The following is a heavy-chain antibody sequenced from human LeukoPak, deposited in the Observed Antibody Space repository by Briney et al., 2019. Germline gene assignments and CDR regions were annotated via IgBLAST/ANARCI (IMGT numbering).Heavy chain of an antibody. D-gene: IGHD3-10*01. Sequence: RSLRLSCAASGVSLSSNGMHRFLQPPAKELEWVTGIWYDANSKYYEDSVKGRFTISRDNSKNTLYLQMTSLTAEDTAVYYCTRDTLYGSGRHYYYYGMDVWGQGTTVTVSS. J-gene: IGHJ6*02. CDR1: GVSLSSNG. V-gene: IGHV3-33*01. CDR3: TRDTLYGSGRHYYYYGMDV. CDR2: IWYDANSK.